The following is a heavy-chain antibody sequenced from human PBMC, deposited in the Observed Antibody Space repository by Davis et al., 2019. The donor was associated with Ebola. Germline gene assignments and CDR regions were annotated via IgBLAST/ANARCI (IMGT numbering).Heavy chain of an antibody. J-gene: IGHJ4*02. Sequence: PGGSLRLSCAASGFTFSSYSMNWVRQAPGKGLEWVSSISSSSSYIYYADSVKGRFTISRDNAKNSLYLQMNSLRAEDTAVYYCAKDLQDILTGYYLDYWGQGTLVTVSS. CDR1: GFTFSSYS. CDR3: AKDLQDILTGYYLDY. CDR2: ISSSSSYI. D-gene: IGHD3-9*01. V-gene: IGHV3-21*01.